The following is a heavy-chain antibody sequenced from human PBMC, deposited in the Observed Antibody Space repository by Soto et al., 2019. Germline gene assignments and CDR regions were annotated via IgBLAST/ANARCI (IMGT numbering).Heavy chain of an antibody. Sequence: QVQLVQSGAEVKKPGASVKVSCKASGYTFTSYGISWVRQAPGQGLEWMGWISAYNGNTNYAQKLQGRVTMTTDTSPSTADMELRSLGSDDTAVYYCARVYCSSTSCYAAYYYMDVWGKGTTVTVSS. CDR1: GYTFTSYG. CDR3: ARVYCSSTSCYAAYYYMDV. CDR2: ISAYNGNT. V-gene: IGHV1-18*01. J-gene: IGHJ6*03. D-gene: IGHD2-2*01.